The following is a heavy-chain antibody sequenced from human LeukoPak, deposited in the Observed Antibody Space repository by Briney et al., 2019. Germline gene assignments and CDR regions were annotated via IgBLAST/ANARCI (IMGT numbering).Heavy chain of an antibody. Sequence: ASVKDSCMVSGYTLIELSMHWVRQAPGRGLEWMGGFDPEDGATIYAQTFQGRVTMTEDTSTDTAYMELSSLRSEDTAVYYCATVPRGYSYGGNWFDPGGQGTLVTVPS. CDR2: FDPEDGAT. CDR1: GYTLIELS. D-gene: IGHD5-18*01. CDR3: ATVPRGYSYGGNWFDP. V-gene: IGHV1-24*01. J-gene: IGHJ5*02.